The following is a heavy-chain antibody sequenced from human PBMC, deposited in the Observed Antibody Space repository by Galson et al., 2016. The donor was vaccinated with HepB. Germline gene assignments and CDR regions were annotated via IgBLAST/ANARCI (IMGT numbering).Heavy chain of an antibody. J-gene: IGHJ6*02. CDR1: GFTFSSYS. CDR2: ISSSSNYI. Sequence: SLRLSCAASGFTFSSYSMNWVRQAPGKGLEWVSPISSSSNYIYYEDSLKGRFTISRDNAKNSLYLQMNSLRDEDTAVYYCARALFGSGSYWCMDVWGQGTTVTVSS. D-gene: IGHD3-10*01. CDR3: ARALFGSGSYWCMDV. V-gene: IGHV3-21*01.